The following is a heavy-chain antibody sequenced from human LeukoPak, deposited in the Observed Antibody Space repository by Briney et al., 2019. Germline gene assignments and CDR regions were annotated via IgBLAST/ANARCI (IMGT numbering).Heavy chain of an antibody. Sequence: SETLSLTCAVSGGSISSGGYSWSWIRQPPGKGLEWIGYIYHSGSTYYNPSLKSRVTISLDTSKNQFSLKLRAVTAADTAVYYCARDPLGAEYQLLYKVSWGQGTLVTVSS. CDR2: IYHSGST. J-gene: IGHJ5*02. V-gene: IGHV4-30-2*01. D-gene: IGHD2-2*02. CDR1: GGSISSGGYS. CDR3: ARDPLGAEYQLLYKVS.